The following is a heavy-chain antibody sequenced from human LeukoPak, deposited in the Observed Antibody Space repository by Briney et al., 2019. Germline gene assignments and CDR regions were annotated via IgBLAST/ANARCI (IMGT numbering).Heavy chain of an antibody. J-gene: IGHJ4*02. CDR1: GYSISSAYY. Sequence: SETLSLTCTVSGYSISSAYYWGWIRQPPGKGLEWIGSIYHSGSTHYNPSLESRLTISLDTSKNQFSLKLSSVTAADTAMYYCMKDEGYGPRDYWGQGTLVTVSS. CDR2: IYHSGST. CDR3: MKDEGYGPRDY. V-gene: IGHV4-38-2*02. D-gene: IGHD5-18*01.